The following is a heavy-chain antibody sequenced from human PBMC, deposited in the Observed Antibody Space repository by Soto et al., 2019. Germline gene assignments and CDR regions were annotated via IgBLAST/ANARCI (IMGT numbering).Heavy chain of an antibody. D-gene: IGHD5-12*01. CDR2: INPNGGVT. V-gene: IGHV1-2*04. J-gene: IGHJ6*03. CDR3: ARESGGATATLDYYYFYMDV. CDR1: GDTFNDYY. Sequence: QVQLVQSGAEVKKPGASVTVSCRSSGDTFNDYYIHWVRQAPGQGLERMGWINPNGGVTKYAQKVQGWVTMTRDPSIRTVYMQLSRLRSDDTAVYYCARESGGATATLDYYYFYMDVWGTGTTVTVSS.